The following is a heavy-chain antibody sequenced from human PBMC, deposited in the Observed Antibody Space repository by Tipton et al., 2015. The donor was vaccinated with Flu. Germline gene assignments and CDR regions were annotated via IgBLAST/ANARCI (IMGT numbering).Heavy chain of an antibody. Sequence: GLVKPSETLSLTCTVSGGSICSNSFYWGWIRQPPGKGLECIGSIFFTGTSHYNPSLQSRVAISVDTAKNQFSLKLTSVAAADTAVYYCARIHFLYGILTGPYTGGSFALWGQGSMVTVSS. CDR2: IFFTGTS. D-gene: IGHD3-9*01. V-gene: IGHV4-39*07. J-gene: IGHJ3*01. CDR1: GGSICSNSFY. CDR3: ARIHFLYGILTGPYTGGSFAL.